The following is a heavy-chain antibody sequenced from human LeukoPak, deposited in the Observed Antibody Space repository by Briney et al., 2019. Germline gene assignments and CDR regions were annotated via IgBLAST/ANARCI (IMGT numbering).Heavy chain of an antibody. CDR1: GGTFSSYA. D-gene: IGHD2-2*01. CDR2: IIPIFGTA. J-gene: IGHJ4*02. CDR3: ARLGYCSSTSCAGGY. V-gene: IGHV1-69*13. Sequence: SVKVSCKASGGTFSSYAISWVRQAPGQGLEWMGGIIPIFGTANYAQKFQGRVTITADESTSTAYMELSSLRSEDTAVYYCARLGYCSSTSCAGGYWGQGTLVTVSS.